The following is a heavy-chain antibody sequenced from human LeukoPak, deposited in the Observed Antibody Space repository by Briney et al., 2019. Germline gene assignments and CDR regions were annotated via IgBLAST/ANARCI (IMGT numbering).Heavy chain of an antibody. D-gene: IGHD6-19*01. V-gene: IGHV3-23*01. CDR1: GFSVSSFG. Sequence: PGGSLRLSCAVSGFSVSSFGMSWVRQAPGKGLEWISAISVNGEATWYADSVRGRFIISRDNSKNTLYLQLSSLRAEDTAVYYCAQGFSGGWYPYWGQGSLVSVSS. J-gene: IGHJ4*02. CDR2: ISVNGEAT. CDR3: AQGFSGGWYPY.